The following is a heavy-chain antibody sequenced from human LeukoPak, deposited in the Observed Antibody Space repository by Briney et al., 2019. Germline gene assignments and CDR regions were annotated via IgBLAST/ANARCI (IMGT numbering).Heavy chain of an antibody. Sequence: ASVKVSCKASGYTFTSYYMHWVRQAPGQGLEWMGRINPSGGSTSYAQTFQGRVTMTREMSTSTVYMELSSLRSEDTAVYYCARQREWMVRSLFDYWGQGTLVTVSS. CDR2: INPSGGST. D-gene: IGHD6-19*01. J-gene: IGHJ4*02. CDR1: GYTFTSYY. V-gene: IGHV1-46*01. CDR3: ARQREWMVRSLFDY.